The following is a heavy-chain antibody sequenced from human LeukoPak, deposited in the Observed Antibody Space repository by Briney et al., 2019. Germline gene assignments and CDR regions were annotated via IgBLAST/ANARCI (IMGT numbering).Heavy chain of an antibody. CDR1: GYTFTGYY. J-gene: IGHJ6*03. D-gene: IGHD2-2*01. CDR3: ARVYCSSTSCYFYMDV. V-gene: IGHV1-2*02. Sequence: ASVKVSCKASGYTFTGYYMHWVRQAPGQGLEWMGWINPNSGGTNYAQKFQGRVTMTRDTSISTAYMELSRLRSDDTAVYYCARVYCSSTSCYFYMDVWGKGTTVTISS. CDR2: INPNSGGT.